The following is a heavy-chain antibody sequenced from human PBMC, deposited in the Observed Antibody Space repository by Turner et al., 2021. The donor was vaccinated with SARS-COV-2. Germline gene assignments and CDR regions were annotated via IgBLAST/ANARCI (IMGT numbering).Heavy chain of an antibody. Sequence: EVQLLESGGGLVQPGGSLRLSCAASGFTFRNYDMNWVRHASGKWVECVSAISHIGAYICDVDSAKVRFTISRDDSKNTLYLQMDNLRAEDTAVYYCAKEPQYSSSWDAFDIWVRGTMVTVSS. D-gene: IGHD6-13*01. CDR1: GFTFRNYD. V-gene: IGHV3-23*01. CDR2: ISHIGAYI. CDR3: AKEPQYSSSWDAFDI. J-gene: IGHJ3*02.